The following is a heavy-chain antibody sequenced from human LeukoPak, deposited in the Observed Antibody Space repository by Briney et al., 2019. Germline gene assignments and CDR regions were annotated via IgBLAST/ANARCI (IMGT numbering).Heavy chain of an antibody. J-gene: IGHJ5*02. D-gene: IGHD1-26*01. CDR2: ISSSGSTI. V-gene: IGHV3-11*01. CDR3: ARDLSGSYDPFDP. CDR1: GFTFSDYY. Sequence: PGGSLRLSCAASGFTFSDYYMSWIRQAPGKGLEWVSYISSSGSTIYYADAVKGRFTISRDNAKNLLYLQMNSLRAEDTAVYYCARDLSGSYDPFDPWGQGTLVTASS.